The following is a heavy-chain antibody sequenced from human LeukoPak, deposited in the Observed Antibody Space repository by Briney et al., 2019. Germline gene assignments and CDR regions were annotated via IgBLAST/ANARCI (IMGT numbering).Heavy chain of an antibody. J-gene: IGHJ4*02. CDR1: GGSISSYY. Sequence: AETLSLTCTVSGGSISSYYWSWIGQPPGKGLEWIGYIYYSGSTNYNPSLKSRVTISVDTSKNQFSLKLSSVTAADTAVYYCASTIAAAGTVVYWGQGTLVTVSS. V-gene: IGHV4-59*01. CDR2: IYYSGST. D-gene: IGHD6-13*01. CDR3: ASTIAAAGTVVY.